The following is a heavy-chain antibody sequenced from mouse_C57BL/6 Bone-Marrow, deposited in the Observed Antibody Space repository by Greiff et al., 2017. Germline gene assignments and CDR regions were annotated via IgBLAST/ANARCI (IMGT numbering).Heavy chain of an antibody. Sequence: VHVKQSVAELVRPGASVKLSCTASGFNIKNTYMHWVKQRPEQGLEWIGRIDPANGNTKYAPKFQGKATITADTSSNTAYLQLSSLTSADTAIYYCALYYGSSHYAMDYWGQGTSVTVSS. V-gene: IGHV14-3*01. CDR3: ALYYGSSHYAMDY. J-gene: IGHJ4*01. CDR1: GFNIKNTY. CDR2: IDPANGNT. D-gene: IGHD1-1*01.